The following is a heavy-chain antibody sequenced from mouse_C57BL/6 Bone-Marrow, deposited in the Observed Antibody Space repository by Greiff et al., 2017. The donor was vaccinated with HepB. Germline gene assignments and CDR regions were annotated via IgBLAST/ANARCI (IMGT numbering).Heavy chain of an antibody. D-gene: IGHD2-2*01. J-gene: IGHJ4*01. CDR3: ARRGYLYAMDY. CDR1: GYTFTSYW. Sequence: QVQLQQPGAELVRPGSSVKLSCKASGYTFTSYWMHWVKQRPLQGLEWIGNIDPYDSETHYNQKFKDKATLTVDKSSSTAYMQLSSLTSEDSAVYYCARRGYLYAMDYWGQVTSVTVSS. CDR2: IDPYDSET. V-gene: IGHV1-52*01.